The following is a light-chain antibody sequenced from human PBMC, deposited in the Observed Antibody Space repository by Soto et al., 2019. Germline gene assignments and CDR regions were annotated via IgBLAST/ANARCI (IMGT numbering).Light chain of an antibody. J-gene: IGKJ4*01. CDR2: DAS. Sequence: EILLTQSPATLCLFPGERATLSCRASQSVSSYLAWYQQKPGQAPRVLIYDASNRATGIPARFSGSGSGTDFTLTISSLEPEDFAVYYCQQRSNWPLTFGGGTKVDIK. CDR3: QQRSNWPLT. V-gene: IGKV3-11*01. CDR1: QSVSSY.